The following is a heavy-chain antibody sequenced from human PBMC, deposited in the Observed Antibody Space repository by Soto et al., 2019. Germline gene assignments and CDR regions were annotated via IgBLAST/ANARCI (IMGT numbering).Heavy chain of an antibody. CDR2: INAGNGNT. CDR1: GYTFTSYA. Sequence: ASVKVSCKASGYTFTSYAMHWVRQAPGQRLEWMGWINAGNGNTKYSQKFQGRVTITRDTSASTAYMELSSLRSEDTAVYYCARGRLNLAAAGTVDMSQYYFGYWGQGTLVTVSS. V-gene: IGHV1-3*01. J-gene: IGHJ4*02. CDR3: ARGRLNLAAAGTVDMSQYYFGY. D-gene: IGHD6-13*01.